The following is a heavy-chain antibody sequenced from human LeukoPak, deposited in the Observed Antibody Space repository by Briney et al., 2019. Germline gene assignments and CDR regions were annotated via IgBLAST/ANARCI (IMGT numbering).Heavy chain of an antibody. Sequence: GGSLRLSCAASGLTVSSNYMSWVRQAPGKGLEWVSVIYSGGSTYYADSVKGRFTISRDNSKNTLYLQMNSLRAEDTAVYYCARAGSERQQLAYYYYGMDVWGQGTTVTVSS. V-gene: IGHV3-66*01. CDR1: GLTVSSNY. D-gene: IGHD6-13*01. CDR3: ARAGSERQQLAYYYYGMDV. CDR2: IYSGGST. J-gene: IGHJ6*02.